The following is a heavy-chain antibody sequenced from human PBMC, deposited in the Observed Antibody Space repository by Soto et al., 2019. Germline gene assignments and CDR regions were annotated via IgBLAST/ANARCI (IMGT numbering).Heavy chain of an antibody. J-gene: IGHJ4*02. CDR1: GFSFGGYA. V-gene: IGHV3-23*01. Sequence: GASRRLSCAASGFSFGGYALSWVRQAPGKGPEWVSTISGSDGKTFYADSVKGRFSISRDTSQSTLYLQMNSLRADDTAMYYCARWSYLDYWGQGTRVTVSS. D-gene: IGHD3-3*01. CDR3: ARWSYLDY. CDR2: ISGSDGKT.